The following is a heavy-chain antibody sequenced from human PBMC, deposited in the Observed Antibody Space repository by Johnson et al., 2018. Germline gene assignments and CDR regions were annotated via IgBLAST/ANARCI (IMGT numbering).Heavy chain of an antibody. CDR3: AKHPHSYDRRGDAFDI. V-gene: IGHV3-30*18. D-gene: IGHD3-22*01. J-gene: IGHJ3*02. CDR1: GFTFSSYG. Sequence: QVQLVESGGGVVQPGRSLRLSCAASGFTFSSYGMHWVRQAPGQGLEWVAVISYDGSNKYYADSVKGRFTISRDNSKNTLYLQMNSLIAEDTAVYYCAKHPHSYDRRGDAFDIWGQGTMVTVSS. CDR2: ISYDGSNK.